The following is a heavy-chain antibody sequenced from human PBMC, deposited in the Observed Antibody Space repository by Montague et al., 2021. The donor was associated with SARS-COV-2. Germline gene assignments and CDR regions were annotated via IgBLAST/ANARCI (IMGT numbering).Heavy chain of an antibody. CDR2: IYYSGRT. CDR3: TRLHCSSTSCYYLFFAETSHFDX. CDR1: GGSISSSSYY. Sequence: SETLSLTCTVSGGSISSSSYYWGWIRQPPGKGLEWIGSIYYSGRTYYNPSLKSRVTISVDTSKNQFSLKLSSVTAADTAVYYCTRLHCSSTSCYYLFFAETSHFDXWGQGTLVTVSS. V-gene: IGHV4-39*01. J-gene: IGHJ4*02. D-gene: IGHD2-2*01.